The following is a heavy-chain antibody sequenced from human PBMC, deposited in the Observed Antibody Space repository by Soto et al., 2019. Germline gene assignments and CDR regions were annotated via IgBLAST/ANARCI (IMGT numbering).Heavy chain of an antibody. CDR3: ARDGRRGIVVVPAAHMDV. D-gene: IGHD2-2*01. J-gene: IGHJ6*03. CDR1: GFTFSSYS. V-gene: IGHV3-48*01. Sequence: GGSLRLSCAASGFTFSSYSMNWVRQAPGKGLEWVSYISSSSSTIYYADSVKGRFTISRDNAKNSLYLQMNSLRAEDTAVYYCARDGRRGIVVVPAAHMDVWGKGTTVTVSS. CDR2: ISSSSSTI.